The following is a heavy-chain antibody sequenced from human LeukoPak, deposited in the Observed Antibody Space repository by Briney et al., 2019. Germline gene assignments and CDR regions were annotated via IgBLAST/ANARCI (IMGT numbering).Heavy chain of an antibody. J-gene: IGHJ6*02. CDR3: ARGSEQWLVQVGEYGMDV. V-gene: IGHV3-7*01. Sequence: GGSLRLSCAASGFTFSSYWMSWVRQAPGKGLEWVANIKQDGSEKYYVDSVKGRFTISRDNAKNSLYLQMNSLRAEDTAVYYCARGSEQWLVQVGEYGMDVWGQGTTVTVSS. CDR2: IKQDGSEK. CDR1: GFTFSSYW. D-gene: IGHD6-19*01.